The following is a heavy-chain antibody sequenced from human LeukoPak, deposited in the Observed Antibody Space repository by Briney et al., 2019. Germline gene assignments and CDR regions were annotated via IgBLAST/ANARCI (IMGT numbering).Heavy chain of an antibody. CDR3: AKIPMITFGGVIYYFDY. J-gene: IGHJ4*02. CDR2: ISGSGGST. D-gene: IGHD3-16*02. Sequence: PPGGCLRLSCAASGFTFSSYAMSWVRQAPGKGLEWVSAISGSGGSTYYADSVKGRFTISRDNSKNTLYLQMNSLRAEDTAVYYCAKIPMITFGGVIYYFDYWGQGTLVTVSS. V-gene: IGHV3-23*01. CDR1: GFTFSSYA.